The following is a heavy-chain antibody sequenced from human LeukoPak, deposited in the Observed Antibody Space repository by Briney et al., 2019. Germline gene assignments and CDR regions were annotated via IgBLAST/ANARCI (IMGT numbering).Heavy chain of an antibody. CDR3: AKDLFLDY. Sequence: GGSLRLSCAASGFTFSTYGMSWVRQAAGKGLEWVSTISGSGVTTYYADSVKGRFTISRDNSKNTLYLQMNSLRAEDTAAYYCAKDLFLDYWGQGTLVTVSS. J-gene: IGHJ4*02. CDR1: GFTFSTYG. CDR2: ISGSGVTT. D-gene: IGHD3-10*02. V-gene: IGHV3-23*01.